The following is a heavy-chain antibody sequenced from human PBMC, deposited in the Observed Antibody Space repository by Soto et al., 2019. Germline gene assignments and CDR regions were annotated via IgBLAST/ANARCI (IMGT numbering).Heavy chain of an antibody. V-gene: IGHV3-30*18. CDR2: ISYDGSNK. CDR3: AKGEAATGKLYGMDV. J-gene: IGHJ6*02. D-gene: IGHD1-7*01. CDR1: GFTFSSYG. Sequence: QVQLVESGGGVVQPGRSLRLSCAASGFTFSSYGMHWVRQAPGKGLEWVAVISYDGSNKYYADSVKGRFTISRDNSKNTLYLQMNSLSAEDTAVYYCAKGEAATGKLYGMDVWGQGTTITVSS.